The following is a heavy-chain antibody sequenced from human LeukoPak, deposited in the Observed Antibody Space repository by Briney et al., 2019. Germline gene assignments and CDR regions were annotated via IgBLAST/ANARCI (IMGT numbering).Heavy chain of an antibody. Sequence: ASVKVSCKASGYTFTSYGISWVRQAPGQGLEWMGWISAYNGNTNYAQKLQGRVTMTTDTSTSTAYMELRSLRSDDTAVYYCARTPRQQLVYYYYYYMDVWGKGTTVTVSS. D-gene: IGHD6-13*01. J-gene: IGHJ6*03. V-gene: IGHV1-18*01. CDR1: GYTFTSYG. CDR3: ARTPRQQLVYYYYYYMDV. CDR2: ISAYNGNT.